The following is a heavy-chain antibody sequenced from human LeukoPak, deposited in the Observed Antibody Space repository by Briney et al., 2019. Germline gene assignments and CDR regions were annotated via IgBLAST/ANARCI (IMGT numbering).Heavy chain of an antibody. CDR3: ATIAVAANIYAGGDY. CDR2: ISSSGSTI. Sequence: GGSLRLSCAASGLTFSDYYMSWIRQAPGKGLEWVSYISSSGSTIYYADSVKGRFTISRDNAKNSLYLQMNSLRAEDTAVYYCATIAVAANIYAGGDYWGQGTLVTVSS. J-gene: IGHJ4*02. D-gene: IGHD6-19*01. V-gene: IGHV3-11*04. CDR1: GLTFSDYY.